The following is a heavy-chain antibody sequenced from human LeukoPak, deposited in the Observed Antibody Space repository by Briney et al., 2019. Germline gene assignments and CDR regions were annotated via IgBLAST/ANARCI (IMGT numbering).Heavy chain of an antibody. CDR2: IYTSGST. CDR1: GGSISSGSYY. J-gene: IGHJ5*02. Sequence: SETLSLTCTVSGGSISSGSYYWSWIRQPAGKGLEWIGRIYTSGSTNYNPSLKSRVTISVDRSKNQFSLKLSSVTAADTAVYYCARGGGALPPFDPWGQGTLVTVSS. V-gene: IGHV4-61*02. D-gene: IGHD3-16*01. CDR3: ARGGGALPPFDP.